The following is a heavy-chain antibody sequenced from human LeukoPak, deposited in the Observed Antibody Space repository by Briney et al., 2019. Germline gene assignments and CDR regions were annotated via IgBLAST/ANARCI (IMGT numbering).Heavy chain of an antibody. J-gene: IGHJ4*02. D-gene: IGHD1-26*01. CDR3: ARDLGGSLLAFDY. Sequence: ASVKVSCKASGYTFSGNYLHWVRQAPGQGLEWMGWIIPNSGGTNYAQKFQGRVTMTRDTSISTAYMELSSLRSDDTAVYYCARDLGGSLLAFDYWGQGTLVTVSS. CDR1: GYTFSGNY. V-gene: IGHV1-2*02. CDR2: IIPNSGGT.